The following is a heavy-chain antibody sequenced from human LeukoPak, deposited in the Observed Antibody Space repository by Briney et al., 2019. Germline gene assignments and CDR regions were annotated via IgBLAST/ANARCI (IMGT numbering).Heavy chain of an antibody. CDR3: ARVPRRGDRFDP. V-gene: IGHV1-46*01. CDR2: INPSNGIT. Sequence: GASVKVSCKASGFTFSNHFMHWVRQAPGQGLEWMGIINPSNGITNYAQKFQGRVTMTRNTSISTAYMELSSLRTEDTAVYYCARVPRRGDRFDPWGQGTLVTVSS. CDR1: GFTFSNHF. D-gene: IGHD3-10*01. J-gene: IGHJ5*02.